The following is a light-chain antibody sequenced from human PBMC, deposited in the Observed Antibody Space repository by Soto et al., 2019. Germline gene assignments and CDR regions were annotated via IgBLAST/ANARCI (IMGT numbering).Light chain of an antibody. CDR3: QQYGDSPWT. V-gene: IGKV3-20*01. CDR2: AAS. CDR1: QSVSNNY. J-gene: IGKJ1*01. Sequence: EIVLTQSPGTLSLSPGERATLSCRASQSVSNNYLAWFQQRPGQAPRLLIYAASKSATGIPGRFSGSGSQTDFTLTISRLEPEDIAVFYCQQYGDSPWTFGQGTKLEIK.